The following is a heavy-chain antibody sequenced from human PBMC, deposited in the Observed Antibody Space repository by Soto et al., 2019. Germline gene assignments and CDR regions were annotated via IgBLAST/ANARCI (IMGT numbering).Heavy chain of an antibody. CDR2: ISDSGGSK. CDR3: ARRGATTRNFVY. CDR1: GFTFSDYY. Sequence: GGSLRLSCAASGFTFSDYYMSWIRQAPGKGLEWVSYISDSGGSKYYADSVKGRFTVSRDNAKNSLYLQMDSLRVEDTAVYYCARRGATTRNFVYWGQGTLVTVSS. D-gene: IGHD5-12*01. V-gene: IGHV3-11*01. J-gene: IGHJ4*02.